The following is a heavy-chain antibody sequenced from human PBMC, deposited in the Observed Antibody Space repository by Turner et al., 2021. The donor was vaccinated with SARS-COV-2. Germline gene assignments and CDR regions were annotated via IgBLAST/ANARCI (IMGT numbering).Heavy chain of an antibody. J-gene: IGHJ6*02. CDR2: IYYSGST. CDR1: GGSISSSSYY. CDR3: ARLMDSIDYYYGMDV. D-gene: IGHD2-2*03. V-gene: IGHV4-39*01. Sequence: QLQLQESGPGLVKPSETLSLTCTVPGGSISSSSYYWGWIRQPPGKGLEWIGSIYYSGSTYYNPSLKSRVTISVDTSKNQFSLKLSSVTAADTAVYYCARLMDSIDYYYGMDVWGQGTTVTVSS.